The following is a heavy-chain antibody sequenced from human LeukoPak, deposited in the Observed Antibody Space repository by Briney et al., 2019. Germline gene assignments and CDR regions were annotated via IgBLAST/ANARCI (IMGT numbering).Heavy chain of an antibody. V-gene: IGHV1-8*02. J-gene: IGHJ4*02. CDR2: MNPNSGNT. CDR1: GGTFSSYA. CDR3: ARQGYSYGPPRDY. Sequence: ASVKVSCKASGGTFSSYAISWVRQAPGQGLEWMGWMNPNSGNTGYAQKFQGRVTMTRNTSISTAYMELSSLRSEDTAVYYCARQGYSYGPPRDYWGQGTLVTVSS. D-gene: IGHD5-18*01.